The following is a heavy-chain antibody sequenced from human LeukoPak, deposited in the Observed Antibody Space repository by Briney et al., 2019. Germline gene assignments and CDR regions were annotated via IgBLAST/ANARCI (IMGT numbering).Heavy chain of an antibody. CDR2: INHSGST. V-gene: IGHV4-34*01. CDR1: GGSFSGYY. CDR3: ARGNYYGSGTLGAFDI. Sequence: SETLSLTCAVYGGSFSGYYWSWIRQPPGKGLEWIGEINHSGSTNYIPPLKSRVTISVDTSKNQFSLKLSSATAADTAVYYCARGNYYGSGTLGAFDIWGQGTMVTVSS. J-gene: IGHJ3*02. D-gene: IGHD3-10*01.